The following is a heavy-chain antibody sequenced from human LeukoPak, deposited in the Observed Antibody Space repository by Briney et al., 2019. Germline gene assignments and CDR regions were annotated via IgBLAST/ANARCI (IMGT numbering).Heavy chain of an antibody. Sequence: PGRSLRLSCAASGFTFSSYAVHWVRQAPGKGLEWVAVISYDGSNKYYADSVKGRFTISRDNSKNTLYLQMNSLRAEDTAVYYCARGGLQVVPAAIGAYWGQGTLVTVSS. J-gene: IGHJ4*02. D-gene: IGHD2-2*01. CDR2: ISYDGSNK. CDR3: ARGGLQVVPAAIGAY. CDR1: GFTFSSYA. V-gene: IGHV3-30*04.